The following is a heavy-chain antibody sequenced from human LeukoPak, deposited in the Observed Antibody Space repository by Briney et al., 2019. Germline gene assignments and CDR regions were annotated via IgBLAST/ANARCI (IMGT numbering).Heavy chain of an antibody. CDR3: AKDDAWLRYAC. J-gene: IGHJ4*02. CDR1: GFTFSNHG. CDR2: ISPSGDIT. V-gene: IGHV3-23*01. D-gene: IGHD5-12*01. Sequence: GGSLRLSCAASGFTFSNHGMNWVRQAPGKGLEWVSGISPSGDITYYADSVKGRFTVSRDNFKNTLYLQMNSLRTEDTAVYFCAKDDAWLRYACWGPGTLVTVSS.